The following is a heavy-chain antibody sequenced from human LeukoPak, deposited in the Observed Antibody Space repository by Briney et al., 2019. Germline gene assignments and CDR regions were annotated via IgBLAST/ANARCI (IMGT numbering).Heavy chain of an antibody. V-gene: IGHV3-48*01. Sequence: PGGSLRLSCAVSGFTFSYYGMNWVRQAPGKGLEWVSYISSNSRTVEYADSVKGRFTISRDNAKNSLYLRMNSLRAEDTAVYYCARGQRWLPRFDYWGQGTLVTVSS. CDR1: GFTFSYYG. J-gene: IGHJ4*02. D-gene: IGHD5-24*01. CDR3: ARGQRWLPRFDY. CDR2: ISSNSRTV.